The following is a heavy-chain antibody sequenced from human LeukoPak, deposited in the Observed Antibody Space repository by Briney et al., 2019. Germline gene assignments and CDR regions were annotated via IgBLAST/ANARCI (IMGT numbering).Heavy chain of an antibody. CDR2: INHSGST. J-gene: IGHJ5*02. CDR1: GGSFSGYY. D-gene: IGHD3-22*01. Sequence: PSETLSLTCAVYGGSFSGYYWSWIRQPPGKGLEWIGEINHSGSTNYNPSLKSRVTMSVDTSKNQFSLKLSSVTAADTAVYYCARDSGYWGTYWFDPWGQGTLVTVSS. CDR3: ARDSGYWGTYWFDP. V-gene: IGHV4-34*01.